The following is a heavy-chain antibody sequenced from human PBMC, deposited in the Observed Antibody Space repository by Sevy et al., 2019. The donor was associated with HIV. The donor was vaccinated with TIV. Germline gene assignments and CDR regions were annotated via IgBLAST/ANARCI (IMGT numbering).Heavy chain of an antibody. J-gene: IGHJ6*03. CDR2: IDHSGTT. V-gene: IGHV4-38-2*02. CDR1: GYFIRNGYC. CDR3: ASDSSSWYNYPYYMDV. Sequence: SETLSLTCSVSGYFIRNGYCWGWIRQPPGKGLQWIANIDHSGTTNYNPSLKSRVTISVDTSKNQVSLKLSSVTAADTAVYYCASDSSSWYNYPYYMDVWGKGTTVTVSS. D-gene: IGHD6-13*01.